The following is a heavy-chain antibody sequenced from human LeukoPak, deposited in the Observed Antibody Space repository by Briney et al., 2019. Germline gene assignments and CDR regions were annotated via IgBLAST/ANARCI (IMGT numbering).Heavy chain of an antibody. D-gene: IGHD2-2*01. CDR1: GFTFSSYG. V-gene: IGHV3-23*01. Sequence: GGSLRLSCAASGFTFSSYGMHWVRQAPGKGLEWVSAISGNGRDTYYTDSVKGRFTISRDNSKNTLYLQMNSLRAEDTAIHYCARAAAVCSSTSCYGHYWGQGTLVTVSS. CDR2: ISGNGRDT. J-gene: IGHJ4*02. CDR3: ARAAAVCSSTSCYGHY.